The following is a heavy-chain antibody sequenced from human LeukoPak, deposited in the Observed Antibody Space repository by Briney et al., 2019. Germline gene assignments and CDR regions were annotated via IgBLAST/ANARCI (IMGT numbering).Heavy chain of an antibody. D-gene: IGHD5-18*01. CDR1: GYTFTSYA. CDR3: ARAPPGFRGYGQFVDTAMAYYYYGRDV. Sequence: ASVKVSCKASGYTFTSYAMHWVRQAPGQRLEWMGWINAGNGNTKYSQKFQGRVTITRDTSASTAYMELSSLRSEDTAVYYCARAPPGFRGYGQFVDTAMAYYYYGRDVWGKGTTVTVSS. J-gene: IGHJ6*04. V-gene: IGHV1-3*01. CDR2: INAGNGNT.